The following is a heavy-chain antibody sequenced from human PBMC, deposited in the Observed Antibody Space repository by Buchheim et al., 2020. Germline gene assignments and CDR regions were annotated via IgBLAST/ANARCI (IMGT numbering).Heavy chain of an antibody. CDR2: ISYTGST. CDR3: ARVGGTSYDSSGYYPEYFQH. J-gene: IGHJ1*01. D-gene: IGHD3-22*01. Sequence: QVQLQESGPGLVKPSETLSLTCTVSGGSISSYYWSWIRQSPGKGLESFGYISYTGSTTYNPPLKSRVTISVDTSKNQFSLKLNSVTAADTAVYYCARVGGTSYDSSGYYPEYFQHWGQGTL. V-gene: IGHV4-59*01. CDR1: GGSISSYY.